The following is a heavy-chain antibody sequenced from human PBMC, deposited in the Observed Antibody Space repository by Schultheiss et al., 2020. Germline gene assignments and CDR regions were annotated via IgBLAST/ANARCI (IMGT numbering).Heavy chain of an antibody. J-gene: IGHJ4*02. V-gene: IGHV1-8*02. CDR3: ATDGSIVGATELYFDY. D-gene: IGHD1-26*01. CDR1: GGTFSSYT. CDR2: MNPNSGNT. Sequence: ASVKVSCKASGGTFSSYTINWVRQATGQGLEWMGWMNPNSGNTGYAQKFQGRVTMTTDTSTSTAYMELRSLRSDDTAVYYCATDGSIVGATELYFDYWGPGILVTVSS.